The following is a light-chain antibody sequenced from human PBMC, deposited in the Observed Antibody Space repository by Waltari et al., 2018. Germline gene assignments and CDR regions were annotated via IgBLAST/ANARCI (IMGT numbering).Light chain of an antibody. CDR1: QSISDSSNNKDY. Sequence: DIVMTQSPDSLTVSLGERATIICKSSQSISDSSNNKDYLAWYQQKPGQPPKLLIYWACTRESGVPDRFSGSGSGTDFTLTITSLQAEDVAVYYCQQDLRFPLTFGGGTKVEI. V-gene: IGKV4-1*01. CDR3: QQDLRFPLT. J-gene: IGKJ4*01. CDR2: WAC.